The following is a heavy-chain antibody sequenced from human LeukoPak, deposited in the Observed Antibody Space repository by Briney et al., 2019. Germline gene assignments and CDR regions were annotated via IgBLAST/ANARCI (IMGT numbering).Heavy chain of an antibody. D-gene: IGHD4-17*01. Sequence: SETLSLTCTVSGYSISSGYYWGWIRQPPGKGLERIGSIYHSGSTYYNPSLKSRVTISVDTSKNQFSLKLSSVTAADTAVYYCASPSGWGGDYGTDYWGQGTLVTVSS. CDR3: ASPSGWGGDYGTDY. V-gene: IGHV4-38-2*02. J-gene: IGHJ4*02. CDR2: IYHSGST. CDR1: GYSISSGYY.